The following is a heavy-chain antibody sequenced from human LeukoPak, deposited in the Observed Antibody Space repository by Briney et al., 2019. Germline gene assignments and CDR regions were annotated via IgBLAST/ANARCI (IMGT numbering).Heavy chain of an antibody. D-gene: IGHD7-27*01. Sequence: SETLSLTCAVYGGSFSGYYWSWIRQPPGKGLEWIGEINHSGSTNYNPSLKSRVTISVDTSKNQFSLKLSSVIAADTAVYYCARRGDMYYFDYWGQGTLVTVSS. CDR2: INHSGST. J-gene: IGHJ4*02. V-gene: IGHV4-34*01. CDR1: GGSFSGYY. CDR3: ARRGDMYYFDY.